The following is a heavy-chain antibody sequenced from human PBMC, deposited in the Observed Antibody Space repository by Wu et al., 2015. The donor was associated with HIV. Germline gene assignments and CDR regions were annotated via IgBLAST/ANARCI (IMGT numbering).Heavy chain of an antibody. CDR3: ARDPDMVVAAPLDDY. D-gene: IGHD2-15*01. CDR2: INPNSGGT. CDR1: GYTFTGYY. J-gene: IGHJ4*02. Sequence: QVQLVQSGAEVKKPGASVKVSCKASGYTFTGYYMHWVRQAPGQGLEWMGWINPNSGGTNYAQKFQGRVTMTRDTSISTAYMELSRLRSDDTAVYYCARDPDMVVAAPLDDYWGQGTLVTVSS. V-gene: IGHV1-2*02.